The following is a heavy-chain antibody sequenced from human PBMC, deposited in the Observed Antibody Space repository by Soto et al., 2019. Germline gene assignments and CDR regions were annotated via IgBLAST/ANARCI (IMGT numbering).Heavy chain of an antibody. Sequence: SETLSLTCAVSGGSISSGGYSWSWIRQPPGKGLEWIGYIYHSGYTYSNPSLKSRVTISVDRSKNQFSLKLSSVTAADTAVYYCARRWGGSLDYWGQGTLVTVSS. CDR1: GGSISSGGYS. J-gene: IGHJ4*02. D-gene: IGHD1-26*01. CDR2: IYHSGYT. V-gene: IGHV4-30-2*01. CDR3: ARRWGGSLDY.